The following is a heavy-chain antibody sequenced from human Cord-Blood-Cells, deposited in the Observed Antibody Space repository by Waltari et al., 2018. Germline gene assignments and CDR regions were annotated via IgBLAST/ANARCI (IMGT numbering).Heavy chain of an antibody. CDR1: GGSFSGYY. D-gene: IGHD3-9*01. Sequence: QVQLQQWGAGLLKPSETLSLTCAVYGGSFSGYYWSWIRQPPGKGLEWIGEINYSGSTNYTPSLKCRDTISVDTSKNQFSLKLSFVTAADTAVYYCERDIMGYDILTGYYNDYWGQGTLVTVSS. V-gene: IGHV4-34*01. CDR2: INYSGST. CDR3: ERDIMGYDILTGYYNDY. J-gene: IGHJ4*02.